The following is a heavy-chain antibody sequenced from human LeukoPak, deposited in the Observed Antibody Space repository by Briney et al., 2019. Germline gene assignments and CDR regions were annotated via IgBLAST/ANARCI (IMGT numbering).Heavy chain of an antibody. D-gene: IGHD1-26*01. CDR1: GFTFSSYW. CDR2: IKQDGSEK. J-gene: IGHJ3*02. Sequence: GGSLRLSCAASGFTFSSYWMSWVRQAPGKGLEWVANIKQDGSEKYYVDSVKGRFTISRDNAKNSLYLQMNSLRAEDTAVYYCARAASKIVGATMYAFDIWGQGTKVTVSS. V-gene: IGHV3-7*01. CDR3: ARAASKIVGATMYAFDI.